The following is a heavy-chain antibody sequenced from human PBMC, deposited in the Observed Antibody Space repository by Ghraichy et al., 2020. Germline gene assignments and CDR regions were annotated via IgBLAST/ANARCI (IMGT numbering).Heavy chain of an antibody. CDR3: AKPKGRGPAFDV. CDR2: IGGSGSPS. D-gene: IGHD3/OR15-3a*01. Sequence: LSLTCAASGFTFTLFSMSWVRQSPEKGLEWVSSIGGSGSPSFHADSVNGRFTISRDNSNNTLYLQMNSLRFDDTAIYYCAKPKGRGPAFDVWGPGPMVTVSS. V-gene: IGHV3-23*01. J-gene: IGHJ3*01. CDR1: GFTFTLFS.